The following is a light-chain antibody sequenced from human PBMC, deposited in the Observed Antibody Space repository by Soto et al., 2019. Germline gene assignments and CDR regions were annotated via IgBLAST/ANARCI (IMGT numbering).Light chain of an antibody. CDR3: GTWDRSLSAYV. V-gene: IGLV1-51*01. Sequence: QSVLTQPPSVSAAPGQKVTISFSGSSSNIGNNYVSWYQQLPGTAPKLLIYDNNKRPSGIPDRFSGSKSGTSATLGITGLQTGEEADSSCGTWDRSLSAYVFGTGTKVTVL. CDR1: SSNIGNNY. J-gene: IGLJ1*01. CDR2: DNN.